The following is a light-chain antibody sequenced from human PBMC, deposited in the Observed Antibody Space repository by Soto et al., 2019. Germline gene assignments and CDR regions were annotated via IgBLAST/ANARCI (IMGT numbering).Light chain of an antibody. Sequence: QSALTQPPSASGSPGQSVTISCTGTTVDVGGYNYLPWYQQHPGKAPKLMIYEVNKRPSGVPDRFSGSKSGNTASLTVSGLQAEDEGDYYCSSHAGSKRVFGTGTKVTVL. J-gene: IGLJ1*01. V-gene: IGLV2-8*01. CDR1: TVDVGGYNY. CDR2: EVN. CDR3: SSHAGSKRV.